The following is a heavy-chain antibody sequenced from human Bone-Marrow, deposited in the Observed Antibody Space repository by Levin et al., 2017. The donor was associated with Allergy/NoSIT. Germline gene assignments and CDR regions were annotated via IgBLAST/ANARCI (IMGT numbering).Heavy chain of an antibody. CDR1: GFTFSSYA. CDR3: AKHFDFWSGLNWFDP. D-gene: IGHD3-3*01. CDR2: VSGTGTNT. Sequence: GGSLRLSCGASGFTFSSYAMSWVRQAPGKGLEWVSAVSGTGTNTYYADSVKGRFTISRDNSRNTMYLQMTSLRAEDTAVYYCAKHFDFWSGLNWFDPWGQGTLVTVSS. V-gene: IGHV3-23*01. J-gene: IGHJ5*02.